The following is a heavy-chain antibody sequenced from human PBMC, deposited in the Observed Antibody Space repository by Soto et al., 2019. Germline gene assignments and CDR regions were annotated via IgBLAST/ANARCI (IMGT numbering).Heavy chain of an antibody. CDR1: GGSISSSNW. V-gene: IGHV4-4*02. J-gene: IGHJ4*02. D-gene: IGHD5-12*01. CDR3: ARAAAGGYSGYEVFDY. Sequence: SETLSLTCAVSGGSISSSNWWSWVRQPPGKGLEWIGEIYHSGSTNYNPSLKSRVTISVDKSKNQFSLKLSSVTAADTAVYYCARAAAGGYSGYEVFDYWGQRTLVTVS. CDR2: IYHSGST.